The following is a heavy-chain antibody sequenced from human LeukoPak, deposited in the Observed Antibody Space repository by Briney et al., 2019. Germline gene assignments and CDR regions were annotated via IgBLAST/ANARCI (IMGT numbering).Heavy chain of an antibody. J-gene: IGHJ4*02. Sequence: GGSLRLSCAASGCTVSSNYMSWVRQAPGKGLEWVSVIYSGGSTYYADSVKGRFTISRDNSKNTLYLQMNSLRAEDTSVYYCASQITVGDPWYFDYWGRGTLVTFSS. CDR2: IYSGGST. CDR3: ASQITVGDPWYFDY. D-gene: IGHD6-19*01. CDR1: GCTVSSNY. V-gene: IGHV3-66*04.